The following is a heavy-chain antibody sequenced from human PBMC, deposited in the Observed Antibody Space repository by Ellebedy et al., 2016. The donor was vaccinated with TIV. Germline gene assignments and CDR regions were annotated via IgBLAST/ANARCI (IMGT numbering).Heavy chain of an antibody. CDR1: GFTLSTYG. V-gene: IGHV3-30*02. CDR2: KRFDGRNE. D-gene: IGHD6-19*01. Sequence: GESLKISCVVSGFTLSTYGMHWVRQAPGRGLEWVAFKRFDGRNEYNGGSVKGRFIISRDLSKNTLSLQMNRLRSDDKGIYYCTRETNPQPGALAGTGFDCWGQGTLVIVSS. J-gene: IGHJ4*02. CDR3: TRETNPQPGALAGTGFDC.